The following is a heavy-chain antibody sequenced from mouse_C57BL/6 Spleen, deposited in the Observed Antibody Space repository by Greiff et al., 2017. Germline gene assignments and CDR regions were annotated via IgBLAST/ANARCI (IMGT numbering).Heavy chain of an antibody. Sequence: QVQLQQPGAELVKPGASVKLSCKASGYTFTSYWMHWVKQRPGQGLEWIGMIHPNSGSTNYNEKFKSKATLTVDKSSSTAYMQLSSLTSEDSAVYYCARGNYNLYAMDYWGQGTSVTVSS. D-gene: IGHD2-1*01. CDR3: ARGNYNLYAMDY. J-gene: IGHJ4*01. V-gene: IGHV1-64*01. CDR1: GYTFTSYW. CDR2: IHPNSGST.